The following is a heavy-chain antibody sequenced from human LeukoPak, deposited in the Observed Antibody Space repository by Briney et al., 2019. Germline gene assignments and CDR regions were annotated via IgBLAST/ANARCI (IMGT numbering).Heavy chain of an antibody. V-gene: IGHV3-21*01. Sequence: GGSLRLSCAATGFTFSSYSMYWVRQAPGKGLEWVSSITGSSNYKYYADSVKGRFTISRDNAKTSLYLQMDNLRAEDTAVYYCAKDRIVVVTATFDNRGQGTLVTVSS. CDR2: ITGSSNYK. J-gene: IGHJ4*02. CDR1: GFTFSSYS. D-gene: IGHD2-21*02. CDR3: AKDRIVVVTATFDN.